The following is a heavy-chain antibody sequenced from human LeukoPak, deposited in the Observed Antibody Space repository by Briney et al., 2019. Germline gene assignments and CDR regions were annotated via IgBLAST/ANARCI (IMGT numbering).Heavy chain of an antibody. CDR1: GFTFNSYW. V-gene: IGHV3-74*01. D-gene: IGHD3-3*01. CDR2: INSDGSST. Sequence: GGSLRLSCAASGFTFNSYWMHWVRQAPGKGLVWVSRINSDGSSTSYADSVKGRFTISRDNAKNTLYLQMNSLRAEDTAVYYCARAYYDFWSGYQDWGQGTLVTVSS. J-gene: IGHJ4*02. CDR3: ARAYYDFWSGYQD.